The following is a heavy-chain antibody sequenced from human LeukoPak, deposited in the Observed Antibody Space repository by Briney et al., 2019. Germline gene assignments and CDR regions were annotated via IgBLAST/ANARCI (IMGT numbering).Heavy chain of an antibody. J-gene: IGHJ4*02. CDR1: GGSFSGYY. CDR3: ARGVVNAGATGD. V-gene: IGHV4-34*01. CDR2: INHSGST. Sequence: SETLSLTCAVYGGSFSGYYWSWIRQPPGKGLEWIGEINHSGSTNYNPSLKSRVTISVDTSKNQFSLKLSSVTAADTAVYYCARGVVNAGATGDWGQGTLVTVSS. D-gene: IGHD1-26*01.